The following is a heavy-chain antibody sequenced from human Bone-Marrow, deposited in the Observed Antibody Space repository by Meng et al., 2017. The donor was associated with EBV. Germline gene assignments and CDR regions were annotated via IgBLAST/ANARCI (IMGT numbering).Heavy chain of an antibody. CDR2: ISSSSYI. V-gene: IGHV3-21*01. Sequence: EVQLVGSXXXXXTPXGXXXRSXAXLGCTFXSYSMNWVRQAPGKGLEWVSSISSSSYIYYADSVKGRFTISRDNAKNSLYLQMNSLRAEDTAVYYCARDGLFATYDFWSGYARYYFDYWGQGTLVTVSS. D-gene: IGHD3-3*01. CDR1: GCTFXSYS. CDR3: ARDGLFATYDFWSGYARYYFDY. J-gene: IGHJ4*02.